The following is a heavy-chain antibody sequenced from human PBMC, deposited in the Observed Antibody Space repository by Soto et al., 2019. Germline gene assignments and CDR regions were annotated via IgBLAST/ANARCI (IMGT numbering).Heavy chain of an antibody. CDR3: VRDSGVDVLIGYQHFDY. D-gene: IGHD3-9*01. V-gene: IGHV3-7*03. CDR1: GFTFSNYW. Sequence: EVQLVESGGGLVQPGGSLRLSCAASGFTFSNYWMTWVRQAPGKGLEWVAMVKDDRSETYYVDSVKGRFTISRDNAENSLFLQVSNLRAEDTAVYYCVRDSGVDVLIGYQHFDYWGQGSLVTVSS. CDR2: VKDDRSET. J-gene: IGHJ4*02.